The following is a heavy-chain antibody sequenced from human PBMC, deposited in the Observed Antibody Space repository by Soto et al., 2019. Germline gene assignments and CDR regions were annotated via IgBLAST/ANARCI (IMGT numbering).Heavy chain of an antibody. D-gene: IGHD6-13*01. Sequence: SETLSLTCTVSGGSISSFHWSWVRQPPGKGLESIGYISYSGNTNYNPSLKSRVTISADTSKNQLSLKLNSVTAADTAVYYCARGGASTWYDWFDPWGQGILVTVSS. CDR1: GGSISSFH. CDR3: ARGGASTWYDWFDP. CDR2: ISYSGNT. V-gene: IGHV4-59*01. J-gene: IGHJ5*02.